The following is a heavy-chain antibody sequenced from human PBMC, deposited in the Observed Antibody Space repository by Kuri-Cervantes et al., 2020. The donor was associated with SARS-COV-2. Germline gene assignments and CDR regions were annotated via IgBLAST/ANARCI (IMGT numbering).Heavy chain of an antibody. CDR3: AKGRPHAVIVVVPAAISSYFDY. CDR2: IRYDGSNK. CDR1: GFTFSSYA. V-gene: IGHV3-30*02. Sequence: GESLKISCAASGFTFSSYAMHWVRQAPGKGLEWVAFIRYDGSNKYYADSVKGRFTISRDNSKNTLYLQMNSLRAEDTAVYYCAKGRPHAVIVVVPAAISSYFDYWGQGTLVTVSS. D-gene: IGHD2-2*01. J-gene: IGHJ4*02.